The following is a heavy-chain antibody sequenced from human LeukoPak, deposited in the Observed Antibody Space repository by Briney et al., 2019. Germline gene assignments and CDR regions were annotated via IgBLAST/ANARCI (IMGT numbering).Heavy chain of an antibody. Sequence: QPGGSLRLSCSASGFTFSNYAMHWVRQAPGKGLEYVSVISSTGGSTYYADSVKGRFTVSRDNSKNTLYLQMNSLRAEDTAVYYCARGAYSGSYYVDYWGRGTLVTVSS. D-gene: IGHD1-26*01. V-gene: IGHV3-64*04. CDR3: ARGAYSGSYYVDY. J-gene: IGHJ4*02. CDR1: GFTFSNYA. CDR2: ISSTGGST.